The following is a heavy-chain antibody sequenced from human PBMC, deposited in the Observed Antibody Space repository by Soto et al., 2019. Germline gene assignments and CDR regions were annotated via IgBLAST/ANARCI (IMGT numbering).Heavy chain of an antibody. CDR1: GYSFTSYW. D-gene: IGHD5-18*01. Sequence: SGESLKISCKGSGYSFTSYWISWVRQMPGKGLEWMGRIDPSDSYTNYSPSFQGHVTISADKSISTAYLQWSSLKASDTAMYYCARHVDTAMVPDYYYYGMDVWGQGTTVTVSS. V-gene: IGHV5-10-1*01. CDR3: ARHVDTAMVPDYYYYGMDV. J-gene: IGHJ6*02. CDR2: IDPSDSYT.